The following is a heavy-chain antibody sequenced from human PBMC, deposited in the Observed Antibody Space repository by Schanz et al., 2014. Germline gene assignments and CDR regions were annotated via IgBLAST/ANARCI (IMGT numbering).Heavy chain of an antibody. CDR2: INPNSGGT. D-gene: IGHD5-12*01. Sequence: QVQLVQSGAEVKKLGASVKVSCKASGYTFTDYSMHWVRQAPGQGLEWMGRINPNSGGTNYAQKFQGRVTMTRDTSISTAYMEMSRVISDDTAVYYCAREMLDIVATMDDDAFDIWGQGTMVTVSS. CDR1: GYTFTDYS. V-gene: IGHV1-2*06. CDR3: AREMLDIVATMDDDAFDI. J-gene: IGHJ3*02.